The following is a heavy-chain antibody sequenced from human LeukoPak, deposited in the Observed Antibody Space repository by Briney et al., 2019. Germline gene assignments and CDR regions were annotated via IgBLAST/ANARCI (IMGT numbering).Heavy chain of an antibody. CDR3: AKMRGRDGYNDAFHI. D-gene: IGHD5-24*01. J-gene: IGHJ3*02. Sequence: QTGGSLRLSCVASGFTVSSNYMSWVRQAPGKGLEWVSTISGSGGTTYYADSVKGRFTISRDNSKNTLYLQMNSLRAEDTAVYYCAKMRGRDGYNDAFHIWGQGTMVTVSS. V-gene: IGHV3-23*01. CDR2: ISGSGGTT. CDR1: GFTVSSNY.